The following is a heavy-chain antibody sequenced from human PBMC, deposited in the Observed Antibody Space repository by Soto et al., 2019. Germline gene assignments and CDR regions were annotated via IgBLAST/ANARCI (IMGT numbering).Heavy chain of an antibody. Sequence: ASVKVSCKASGGTFSSYAISWVRQAPGQGLEWMGGIIPIFGTANYAQKFQGRVTITADESTSTAYMELSSLRSEDTAVYYCASATVLRFLEWLPPRSYYYYGMDVWGQGTTVTVSS. CDR2: IIPIFGTA. V-gene: IGHV1-69*13. CDR1: GGTFSSYA. J-gene: IGHJ6*02. CDR3: ASATVLRFLEWLPPRSYYYYGMDV. D-gene: IGHD3-3*01.